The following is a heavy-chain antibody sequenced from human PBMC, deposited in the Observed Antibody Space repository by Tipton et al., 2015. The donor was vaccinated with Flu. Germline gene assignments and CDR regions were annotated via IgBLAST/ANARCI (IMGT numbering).Heavy chain of an antibody. D-gene: IGHD4-11*01. CDR1: QFTFSNFA. CDR3: AKPNSNYDNYLDH. V-gene: IGHV3-30*18. Sequence: AASQFTFSNFAVHWVRQAPGKGLEWVAVISFDGSDKAYIDSVKGRFTISRDNSKNTVYLQMNSLRPEDTAVYYCAKPNSNYDNYLDHWGQGTLVAVSS. CDR2: ISFDGSDK. J-gene: IGHJ4*02.